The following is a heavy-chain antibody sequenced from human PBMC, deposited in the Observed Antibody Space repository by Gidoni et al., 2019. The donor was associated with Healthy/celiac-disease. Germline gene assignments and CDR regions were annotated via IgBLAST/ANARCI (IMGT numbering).Heavy chain of an antibody. CDR3: ARDTVVVVPAANYYYYYGMDV. D-gene: IGHD2-2*01. CDR1: GFTVSSNY. J-gene: IGHJ6*02. V-gene: IGHV3-53*01. CDR2: IYSGGST. Sequence: EVQLVESGGGLLQTGGSLRLSCAASGFTVSSNYMSWVRQAPGKGLEWVSVIYSGGSTYYADSVKGRFTISRDNSKNTLYLQMNSLRSEDTAVYYCARDTVVVVPAANYYYYYGMDVWGQGTTVTVSS.